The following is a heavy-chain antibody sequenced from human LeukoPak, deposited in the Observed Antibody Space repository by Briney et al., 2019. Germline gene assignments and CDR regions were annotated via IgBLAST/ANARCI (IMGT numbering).Heavy chain of an antibody. Sequence: KPSQTLSLTCAISGDSVSSNSAAWNWIRQSPARGLEWQGRTYYRSKWFHDYEVSLKSRITLIPDTSKNQFSLQLNSVTPEDTAVYYCARVESAVANDAFDIWGQGTLVTVSS. D-gene: IGHD6-19*01. CDR1: GDSVSSNSAA. CDR3: ARVESAVANDAFDI. CDR2: TYYRSKWFH. V-gene: IGHV6-1*01. J-gene: IGHJ3*02.